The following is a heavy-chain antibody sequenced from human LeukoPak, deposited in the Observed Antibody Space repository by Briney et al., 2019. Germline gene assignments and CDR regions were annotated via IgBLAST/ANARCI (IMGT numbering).Heavy chain of an antibody. Sequence: GGSLRLSCAASGFTFSSYAMSWVRLAPGKGLEWVANIKEDGTETYYVDSVKGRFTISKDNAKNSLYLQMNSLRVEDTAVYYCAKEGRSLQTYWGQGTLVTVSS. D-gene: IGHD5-24*01. CDR3: AKEGRSLQTY. CDR2: IKEDGTET. CDR1: GFTFSSYA. V-gene: IGHV3-7*03. J-gene: IGHJ4*02.